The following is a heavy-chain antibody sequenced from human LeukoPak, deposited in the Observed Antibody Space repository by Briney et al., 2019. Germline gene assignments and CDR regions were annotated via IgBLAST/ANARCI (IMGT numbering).Heavy chain of an antibody. D-gene: IGHD1-26*01. CDR3: ARDRSMEVGPSTDYFDF. CDR1: GYTFTGHY. Sequence: VASVKVSCKASGYTFTGHYMYWVRQAPGQGLECMGWINPNSGDTNYAQNFQGRVTMTRDTSITTACMELSRLKFDDTAVYYCARDRSMEVGPSTDYFDFWGQGTLVTVSS. V-gene: IGHV1-2*02. J-gene: IGHJ4*02. CDR2: INPNSGDT.